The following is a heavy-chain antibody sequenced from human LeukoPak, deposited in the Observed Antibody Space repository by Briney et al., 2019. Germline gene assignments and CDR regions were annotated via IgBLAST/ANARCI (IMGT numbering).Heavy chain of an antibody. CDR2: INWNGGST. D-gene: IGHD4-11*01. CDR1: GFTFDDYG. Sequence: GGSLRLSCAASGFTFDDYGMSWVRQAPGKGLDCVSGINWNGGSTGYADSVKGRFTISRDNAKNSLYLQMNSLRAEDTALYYCARGNYVTPFDYWGQGTLVNVSS. V-gene: IGHV3-20*04. J-gene: IGHJ4*02. CDR3: ARGNYVTPFDY.